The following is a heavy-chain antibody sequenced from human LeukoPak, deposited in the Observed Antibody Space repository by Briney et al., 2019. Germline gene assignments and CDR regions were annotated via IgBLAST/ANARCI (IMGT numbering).Heavy chain of an antibody. J-gene: IGHJ3*02. D-gene: IGHD3-3*01. CDR3: ARETDFWIAFDI. CDR2: ISSSSSSTI. V-gene: IGHV3-48*01. CDR1: GFTFSSYS. Sequence: GGSLRLSCAASGFTFSSYSMNWVRQAPGKGLEWVSYISSSSSSTIYYADSVKGRFTISRDNAKNSLYLQMNSLRAEDTAVYYCARETDFWIAFDIWGQGTMVTVSS.